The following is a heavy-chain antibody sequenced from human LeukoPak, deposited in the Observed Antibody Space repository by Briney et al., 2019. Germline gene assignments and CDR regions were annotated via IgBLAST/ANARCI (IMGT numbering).Heavy chain of an antibody. Sequence: PGGSLRLSCAASGLTVSINYMNWVRQAPGKGLEWVSVIYNGVTIHYADSVKGRFTISSDNSKNTVYLQMNSLRAEDTAIYYCILTTVTTSAEYWGQGTLVTVSS. CDR1: GLTVSINY. CDR3: ILTTVTTSAEY. CDR2: IYNGVTI. V-gene: IGHV3-53*01. D-gene: IGHD4-17*01. J-gene: IGHJ4*02.